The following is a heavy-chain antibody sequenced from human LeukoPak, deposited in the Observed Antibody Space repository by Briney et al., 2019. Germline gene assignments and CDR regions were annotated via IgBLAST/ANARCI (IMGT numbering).Heavy chain of an antibody. CDR1: GYTFISYY. Sequence: GASVKVSCKASGYTFISYYMHWVRQAPGQGLEWMGIINPSSGSTTCAQKFQGRVTVTRDTSTSTVYMELSSLRSEDTAVYYCARDEYDGDYWGQGTLVTVSS. CDR3: ARDEYDGDY. V-gene: IGHV1-46*01. D-gene: IGHD2/OR15-2a*01. J-gene: IGHJ4*02. CDR2: INPSSGST.